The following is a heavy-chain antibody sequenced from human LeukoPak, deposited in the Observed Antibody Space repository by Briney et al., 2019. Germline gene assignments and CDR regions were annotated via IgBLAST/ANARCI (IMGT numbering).Heavy chain of an antibody. Sequence: PGGSLRLSCAASGFTFTNAWMNWVRQAPGKGLEWVGRIKSKSDGGTTDYAAPVKDRFTISRDDSKNTLYLQMDTLKIEDTAVYYCTMGRSEAAGWGQGTLVTVSS. CDR1: GFTFTNAW. D-gene: IGHD3-10*01. CDR3: TMGRSEAAG. CDR2: IKSKSDGGTT. J-gene: IGHJ4*02. V-gene: IGHV3-15*01.